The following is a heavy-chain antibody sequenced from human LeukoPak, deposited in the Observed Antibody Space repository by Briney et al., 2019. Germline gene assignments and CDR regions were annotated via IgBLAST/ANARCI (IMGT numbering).Heavy chain of an antibody. CDR1: GGSISSGSYY. J-gene: IGHJ6*03. Sequence: SETLSLTCTVSGGSISSGSYYWSWIRQPAGKGLEWIGRIYTSGSTNYNPSLKSRVTISVDTSKNQFSLKLSSVTAADTAVYYWARDLGYCSSTGCYDYYNMDVGGKGTTVTVSS. CDR2: IYTSGST. D-gene: IGHD2-2*03. CDR3: ARDLGYCSSTGCYDYYNMDV. V-gene: IGHV4-61*02.